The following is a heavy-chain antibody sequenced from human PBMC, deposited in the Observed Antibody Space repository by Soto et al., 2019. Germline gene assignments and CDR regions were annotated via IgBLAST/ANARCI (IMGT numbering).Heavy chain of an antibody. Sequence: QVQLVESGGGVVQPGRSLRLSCAASGFTFSSYGMHWVRQAPGKGLEWVAVISYDGSNKYYADSVKGRFTISRDNSKNARYQQMNGLRVEDTAVYYCAKGPPEGAQPAGFDYWGQGTLVTVSS. D-gene: IGHD1-26*01. CDR3: AKGPPEGAQPAGFDY. V-gene: IGHV3-30*18. CDR1: GFTFSSYG. CDR2: ISYDGSNK. J-gene: IGHJ4*02.